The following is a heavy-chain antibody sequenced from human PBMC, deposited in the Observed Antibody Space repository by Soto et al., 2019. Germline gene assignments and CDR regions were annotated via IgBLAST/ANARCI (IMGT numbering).Heavy chain of an antibody. J-gene: IGHJ4*02. V-gene: IGHV4-39*07. CDR1: GGSISSNIYY. CDR3: ARVSSAIVVPAASYYFDY. Sequence: SETLSLTCTVSGGSISSNIYYWGWLRQRPGKGREWIGNIHYSGSTYYYSSLKSRVTISVDTSKNQCSLKLSSVTAADTAVYYCARVSSAIVVPAASYYFDYWGQGTLVTVSS. D-gene: IGHD2-2*01. CDR2: IHYSGST.